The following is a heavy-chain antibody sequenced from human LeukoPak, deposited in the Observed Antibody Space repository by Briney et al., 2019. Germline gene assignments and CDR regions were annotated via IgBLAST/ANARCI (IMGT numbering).Heavy chain of an antibody. CDR1: GFTFNRFY. Sequence: GGSLRLSCSASGFTFNRFYLHWVRQAPGKGLEFVSHISSNGATTYYADSVKGRFTISRDNSKNTLYLQMNSLRAEDTAVYYCALQGIAVAGLFDYWGQGTLVTVSS. V-gene: IGHV3-64*04. CDR3: ALQGIAVAGLFDY. CDR2: ISSNGATT. D-gene: IGHD6-19*01. J-gene: IGHJ4*02.